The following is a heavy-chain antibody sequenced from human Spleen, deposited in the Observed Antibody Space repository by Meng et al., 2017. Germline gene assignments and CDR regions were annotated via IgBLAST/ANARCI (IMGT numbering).Heavy chain of an antibody. CDR2: ISGYNGNT. D-gene: IGHD1/OR15-1a*01. Sequence: ASVTVSCKASGYTFTRFGISWVRQAPGQGLERMGWISGYNGNTNYAQKFQGRVTMTTDTSTSTAYMELRSLRSDDTAVYYCVREGAAGTIDYWGHGTLVTVSS. V-gene: IGHV1-18*01. CDR1: GYTFTRFG. CDR3: VREGAAGTIDY. J-gene: IGHJ4*01.